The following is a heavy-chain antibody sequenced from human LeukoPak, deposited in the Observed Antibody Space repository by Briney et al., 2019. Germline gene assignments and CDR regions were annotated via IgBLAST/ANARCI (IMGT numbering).Heavy chain of an antibody. Sequence: GGSLRLPCAASGFTFSSYGMHWVRQAPGKGLEWVAFIRYDGSNKYYADSVKGRFTISRDNSKNTLYLQMNSLRAEDTAVYYCAKDRAEGYCSGGSCYFDYWGQGTLVTVSS. D-gene: IGHD2-15*01. V-gene: IGHV3-30*02. J-gene: IGHJ4*02. CDR1: GFTFSSYG. CDR2: IRYDGSNK. CDR3: AKDRAEGYCSGGSCYFDY.